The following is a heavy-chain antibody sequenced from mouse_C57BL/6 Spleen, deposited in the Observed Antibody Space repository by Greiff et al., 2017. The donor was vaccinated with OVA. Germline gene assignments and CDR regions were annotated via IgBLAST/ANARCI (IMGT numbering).Heavy chain of an antibody. CDR2: IDPSDSET. J-gene: IGHJ3*01. Sequence: QVQLQQPGAELVRPGSSVKLSCKASGYTFTSYWMHWVKQRPIQGLEWIGNIDPSDSETHYNQKFKDKATLTVDKSSSTAYMQLSSLTSEDSAVYYCARGYYGNYFAWFAYWGQGTLVTVSA. CDR3: ARGYYGNYFAWFAY. V-gene: IGHV1-52*01. CDR1: GYTFTSYW. D-gene: IGHD2-1*01.